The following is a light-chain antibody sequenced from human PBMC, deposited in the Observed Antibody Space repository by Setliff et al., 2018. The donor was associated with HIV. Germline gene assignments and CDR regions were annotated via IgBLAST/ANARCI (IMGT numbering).Light chain of an antibody. CDR2: EVS. CDR3: NAYAGSTPYV. J-gene: IGLJ1*01. V-gene: IGLV2-8*01. Sequence: QSALTQPPSASGSPGQSVTISCTGTSSDIGGSNYVSWYQQHPGKAPKVMIYEVSKRPSGVPDRFSGSKSGNTASLTVSGLQAEDEADYYCNAYAGSTPYVFGTGTKV. CDR1: SSDIGGSNY.